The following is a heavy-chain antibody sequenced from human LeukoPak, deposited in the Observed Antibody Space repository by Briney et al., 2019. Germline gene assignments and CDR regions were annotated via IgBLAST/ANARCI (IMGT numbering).Heavy chain of an antibody. V-gene: IGHV3-30-3*01. J-gene: IGHJ1*01. CDR2: LSYDGSNK. CDR1: GFTFSSYA. D-gene: IGHD4-17*01. CDR3: ARNYGDYVVGSTHAYFQH. Sequence: PGGSLRLSYAASGFTFSSYAMPWVRQAPGKGLEWVAVLSYDGSNKYYADSVKGRFTISRDNSKNTLDLQMNSLRAHDTAVYYCARNYGDYVVGSTHAYFQHWGEGSLVTASS.